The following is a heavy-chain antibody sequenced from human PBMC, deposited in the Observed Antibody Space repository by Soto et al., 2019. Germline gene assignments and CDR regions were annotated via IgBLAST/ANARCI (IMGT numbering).Heavy chain of an antibody. CDR2: VEYGGST. J-gene: IGHJ5*02. Sequence: SETLSLTCTVSGGSIISSNFYWGWIRQPPGKGLEWIGSVEYGGSTYDNPSLKSRVTLSADTSKNQFSLKLTSVTAADTAIYYCARHVRGAVTMNWFDPWGHGTLVTISS. V-gene: IGHV4-39*01. CDR3: ARHVRGAVTMNWFDP. CDR1: GGSIISSNFY. D-gene: IGHD3-10*02.